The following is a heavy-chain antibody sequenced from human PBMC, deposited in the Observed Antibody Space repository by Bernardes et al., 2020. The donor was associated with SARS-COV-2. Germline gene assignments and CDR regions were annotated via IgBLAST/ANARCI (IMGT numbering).Heavy chain of an antibody. CDR1: GFTFSDHY. D-gene: IGHD1-26*01. J-gene: IGHJ4*02. CDR2: TRNKANSYTT. Sequence: GGSLRLSCAASGFTFSDHYMDWVRQAPGKGLEWVGRTRNKANSYTTEYAASVKGRFTISRDDSKNSLYLQMNSLKTEDTAVYYCARVSTSGSSLFDYWGQGTLVTVSS. V-gene: IGHV3-72*01. CDR3: ARVSTSGSSLFDY.